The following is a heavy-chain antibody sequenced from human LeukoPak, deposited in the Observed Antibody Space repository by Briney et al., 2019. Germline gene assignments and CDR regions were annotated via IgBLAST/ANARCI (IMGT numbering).Heavy chain of an antibody. CDR2: INPNSGGT. V-gene: IGHV1-2*02. J-gene: IGHJ5*02. CDR3: ARDLAADYDILTGYYDGWFDP. Sequence: GASVKVSCKASGYTFTGYYMHWVRQAPGQGLEWMGWINPNSGGTNYAQKFQGRVTMTRDTSTSTVYMELSSLRSEDTAVYYCARDLAADYDILTGYYDGWFDPWGQGTLVTVSS. CDR1: GYTFTGYY. D-gene: IGHD3-9*01.